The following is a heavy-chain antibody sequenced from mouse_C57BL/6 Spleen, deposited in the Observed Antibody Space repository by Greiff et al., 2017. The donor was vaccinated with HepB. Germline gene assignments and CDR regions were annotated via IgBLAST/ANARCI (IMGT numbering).Heavy chain of an antibody. J-gene: IGHJ2*01. Sequence: EVMLVESGGGLVKPGGSLKLSCAASGFTFSDYGMHWVRQAPEKGLEWVAYISSGSSTIYYADTVKGRFTISRDNAKNALFLQMTSLRSEDTAMEYCARNYRNLYYFDYWGQGTTLTVSS. V-gene: IGHV5-17*01. D-gene: IGHD2-1*01. CDR3: ARNYRNLYYFDY. CDR2: ISSGSSTI. CDR1: GFTFSDYG.